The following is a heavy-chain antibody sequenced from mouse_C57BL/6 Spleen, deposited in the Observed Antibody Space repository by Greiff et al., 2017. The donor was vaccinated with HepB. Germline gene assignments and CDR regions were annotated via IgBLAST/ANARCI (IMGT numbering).Heavy chain of an antibody. V-gene: IGHV1-50*01. J-gene: IGHJ2*01. D-gene: IGHD2-4*01. Sequence: VKLQQPGAELVKPGASVKLSCKASGYTFTSYWMQWVQQRPGQGLEWIGEIDTTDSYTNYNQKFKGKATLTVDTSSSTAYMQLSSLTSEDSAVYCCARGRDDYGFDYWGQGTTLTVSS. CDR2: IDTTDSYT. CDR1: GYTFTSYW. CDR3: ARGRDDYGFDY.